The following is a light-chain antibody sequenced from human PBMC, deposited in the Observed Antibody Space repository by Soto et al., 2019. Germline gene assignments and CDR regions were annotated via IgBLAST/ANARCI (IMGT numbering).Light chain of an antibody. CDR3: QQYKSYSWT. J-gene: IGKJ1*01. V-gene: IGKV1-39*01. CDR2: AAS. Sequence: DIQMTQSPSSLSASVRDAVTISCRASQNIGSYLNWYQQKPGKAPTLLIDAASTLQSGVPSMFSGSGAGTDFNLTISSLNPADFATYFCQQYKSYSWTFGQGTKVDIK. CDR1: QNIGSY.